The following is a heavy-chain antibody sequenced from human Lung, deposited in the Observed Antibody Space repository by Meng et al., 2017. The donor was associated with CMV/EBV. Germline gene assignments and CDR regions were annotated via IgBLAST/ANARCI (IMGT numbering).Heavy chain of an antibody. CDR3: ARRWDYWSGFQTGYGLDV. V-gene: IGHV1-2*02. D-gene: IGHD3-3*01. Sequence: SVXVSXXASGYTFTSYNIHWVRQAPGQGLEWMGWINTKSGDTDYAPKFHGRVTMTRDTSINTAHMEVTRLTSDDTATYYCARRWDYWSGFQTGYGLDVWGREXTVTFSS. J-gene: IGHJ6*01. CDR2: INTKSGDT. CDR1: GYTFTSYN.